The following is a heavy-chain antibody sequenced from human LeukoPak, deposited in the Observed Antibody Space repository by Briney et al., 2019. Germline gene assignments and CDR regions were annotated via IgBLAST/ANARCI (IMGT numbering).Heavy chain of an antibody. V-gene: IGHV4-61*01. J-gene: IGHJ4*02. CDR1: GAFLTNPTYY. D-gene: IGHD4-23*01. Sequence: SETLSLSCTVSGAFLTNPTYYQWSWIRQAPGKGLELIGSLYASESPKINPSLRSRVTLSLDTSKNQFSLELRSVTPEDSAVYYCARFKSGGWSYFDTWGQGIPVTVSS. CDR2: LYASESP. CDR3: ARFKSGGWSYFDT.